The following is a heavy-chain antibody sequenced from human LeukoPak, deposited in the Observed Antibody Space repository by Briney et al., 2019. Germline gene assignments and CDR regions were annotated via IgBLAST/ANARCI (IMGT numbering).Heavy chain of an antibody. V-gene: IGHV4-34*01. CDR2: INHSGST. CDR3: ARVSGGNLLDY. CDR1: GGSFSGYY. Sequence: PSETLSLTCAVYGGSFSGYYWSWIRQPPGKGLEWIGEINHSGSTNYNPSLKSRVTISVDTSKNQFSLKLSSVTAADMAVYYCARVSGGNLLDYWGQGTLVTVSS. J-gene: IGHJ4*02. D-gene: IGHD4-23*01.